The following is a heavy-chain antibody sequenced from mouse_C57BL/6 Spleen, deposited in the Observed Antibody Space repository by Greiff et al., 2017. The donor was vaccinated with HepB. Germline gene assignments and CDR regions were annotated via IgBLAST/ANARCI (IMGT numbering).Heavy chain of an antibody. V-gene: IGHV14-4*01. Sequence: DVQLQESGAELVRPGASVKLSCTASGFNIKDDYMHWVKQRPEQGLEWIGWIDPENGDTEYASKFQGKATITADTSSNTAYLQLSSLTSEDTAVYYCTTGRPHFDYWGQGTTLTVSS. CDR3: TTGRPHFDY. J-gene: IGHJ2*01. CDR1: GFNIKDDY. CDR2: IDPENGDT.